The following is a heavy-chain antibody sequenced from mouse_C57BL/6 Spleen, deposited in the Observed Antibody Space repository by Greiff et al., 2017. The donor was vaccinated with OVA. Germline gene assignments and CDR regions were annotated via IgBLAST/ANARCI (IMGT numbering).Heavy chain of an antibody. CDR1: GYTFTDHT. CDR3: ARKGWLLGPYYAMDY. Sequence: VKLQESDAELVKPGASVKISCKVSGYTFTDHTIHWMKQRPEQGLEWIGYIYPRDGSTKYNEKFKGKATLTADKSSSTAYMQLNSLTSEDSAVYFCARKGWLLGPYYAMDYWGQGTSVTVSS. J-gene: IGHJ4*01. D-gene: IGHD2-3*01. CDR2: IYPRDGST. V-gene: IGHV1-78*01.